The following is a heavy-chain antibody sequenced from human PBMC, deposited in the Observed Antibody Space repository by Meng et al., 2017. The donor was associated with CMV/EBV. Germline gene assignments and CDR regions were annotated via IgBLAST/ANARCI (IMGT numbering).Heavy chain of an antibody. CDR1: GGSISSSSYY. V-gene: IGHV4-39*01. CDR3: ARAYGLYYYYYYGMDV. CDR2: IYYSGST. Sequence: SETLSLTCTVSGGSISSSSYYWGWIRQPPGKGLEWIGSIYYSGSTYYNPSLKSRVTISVDTSKNQFSLKLSSVTAADTAVYYCARAYGLYYYYYYGMDVWGQGTTVTVSS. J-gene: IGHJ6*02. D-gene: IGHD3-10*01.